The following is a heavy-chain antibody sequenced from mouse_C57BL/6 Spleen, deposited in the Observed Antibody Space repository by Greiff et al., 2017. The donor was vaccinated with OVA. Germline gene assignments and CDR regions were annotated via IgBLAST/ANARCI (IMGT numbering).Heavy chain of an antibody. V-gene: IGHV2-2*01. CDR1: GFSLTSYG. CDR2: IWSGGST. CDR3: ARSDYYGSSYYFDY. Sequence: VQLQESGPGLVQPSQSLSITCTVSGFSLTSYGVHWVRQSPGKGLEWLGVIWSGGSTDYNAAFISRLSISKDNSKSQVFFKMNSLQADDTAIYYCARSDYYGSSYYFDYWGKGTTLTVSS. J-gene: IGHJ2*01. D-gene: IGHD1-1*01.